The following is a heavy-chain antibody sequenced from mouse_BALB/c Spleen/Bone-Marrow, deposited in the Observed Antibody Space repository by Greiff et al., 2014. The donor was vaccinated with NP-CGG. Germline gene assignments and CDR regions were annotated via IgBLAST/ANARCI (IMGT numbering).Heavy chain of an antibody. CDR2: INPYNGGT. V-gene: IGHV1-18*01. Sequence: EVQVVESGPELVKPGASVKISCKASGYSFTGYTMNWVKQSHGKNLEWIGLINPYNGGTSYNQKFEGRAALTVDKSSSTAYMELLSLTSEDSAVYYCARSGLYYGNYLYAMDFWGQGTSVTVSS. D-gene: IGHD2-1*01. J-gene: IGHJ4*01. CDR1: GYSFTGYT. CDR3: ARSGLYYGNYLYAMDF.